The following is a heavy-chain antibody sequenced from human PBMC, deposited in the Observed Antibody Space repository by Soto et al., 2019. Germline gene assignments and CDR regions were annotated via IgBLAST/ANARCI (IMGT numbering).Heavy chain of an antibody. D-gene: IGHD6-13*01. V-gene: IGHV4-59*01. CDR3: ARGSPPAKYGLDV. CDR2: IFYSGSN. Sequence: SETLSLTCTVSGGSISYYYLNWIRQSPGKGLEWIGYIFYSGSNHYNPSLNSRATISIDTSKNQFSLRLTSVTAAGTAVYCCARGSPPAKYGLDVWGQGTTVTVSS. J-gene: IGHJ6*02. CDR1: GGSISYYY.